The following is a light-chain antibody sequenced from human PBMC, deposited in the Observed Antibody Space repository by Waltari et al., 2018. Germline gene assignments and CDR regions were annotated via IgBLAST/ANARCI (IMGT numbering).Light chain of an antibody. J-gene: IGKJ1*01. CDR3: MQTLQTPWT. Sequence: DIVMTQTPPSLPVTPGEPASLSCRSSQSLLHGDGRTYLYWYLQKPGQPPRLLIYRVSNRFSGVPDRFSGSGSGTDFTLRISRVEAEDVGVYYCMQTLQTPWTFGQGTKVEIK. CDR2: RVS. V-gene: IGKV2D-29*01. CDR1: QSLLHGDGRTY.